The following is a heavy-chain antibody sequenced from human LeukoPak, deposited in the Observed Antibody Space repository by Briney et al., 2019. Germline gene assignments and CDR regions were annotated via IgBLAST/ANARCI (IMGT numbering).Heavy chain of an antibody. Sequence: PGGSLRLSCAASGFTFSSYWMSWVRQAPGKGLEWVANIKQDGSEKYYADSVKGRFTISRDNAKNSLYLQMNSLRAEDTAVYYCARGPGIAAYYFDYWGQGTLVTVPS. CDR2: IKQDGSEK. J-gene: IGHJ4*02. V-gene: IGHV3-7*01. D-gene: IGHD6-25*01. CDR1: GFTFSSYW. CDR3: ARGPGIAAYYFDY.